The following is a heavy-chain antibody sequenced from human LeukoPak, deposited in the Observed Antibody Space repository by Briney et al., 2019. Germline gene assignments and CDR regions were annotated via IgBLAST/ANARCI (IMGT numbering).Heavy chain of an antibody. CDR3: ARDRNYYDSSGYRPYYYYYYMDV. CDR2: IIPIFGTA. D-gene: IGHD3-22*01. J-gene: IGHJ6*03. Sequence: ASVKVSCKASGGTFSSYAISWVRQAPGQGLEWMGGIIPIFGTANYAQKFQGRVTITTDESTSTAYMELNSLRSEDTAVYYCARDRNYYDSSGYRPYYYYYYMDVWGKGTTVTVSS. V-gene: IGHV1-69*05. CDR1: GGTFSSYA.